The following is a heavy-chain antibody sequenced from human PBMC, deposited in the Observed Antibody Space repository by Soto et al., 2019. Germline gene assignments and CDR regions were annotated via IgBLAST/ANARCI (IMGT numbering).Heavy chain of an antibody. CDR1: GGSISSGGYY. CDR2: TYYSGST. D-gene: IGHD3-9*01. J-gene: IGHJ4*02. V-gene: IGHV4-31*03. CDR3: ARVYKELTGFDY. Sequence: SETLSLTCTVSGGSISSGGYYWSWIRQHPGKGLEWIGYTYYSGSTYYNPSLKSRVTISVDTSKNQFSLKLSSVTAADTAVYYCARVYKELTGFDYWGQGTLVTVSS.